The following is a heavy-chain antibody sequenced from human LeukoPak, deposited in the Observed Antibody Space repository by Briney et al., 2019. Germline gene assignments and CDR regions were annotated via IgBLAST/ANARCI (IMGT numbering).Heavy chain of an antibody. Sequence: GASAKVSCKASGYTFTSYDINWVRQATGQGLEWMGWMNPNSGNTGYAQKFQGRVTMTRNTSISTAYMELSSLRSEDTAVYYCARGRENSNWFDPWGQGTLVTVSS. CDR3: ARGRENSNWFDP. V-gene: IGHV1-8*01. D-gene: IGHD2/OR15-2a*01. CDR2: MNPNSGNT. CDR1: GYTFTSYD. J-gene: IGHJ5*02.